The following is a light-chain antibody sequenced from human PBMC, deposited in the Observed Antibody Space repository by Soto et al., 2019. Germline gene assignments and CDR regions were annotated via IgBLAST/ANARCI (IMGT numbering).Light chain of an antibody. CDR2: EDN. J-gene: IGLJ2*01. V-gene: IGLV6-57*04. CDR3: QFYDSSTVV. CDR1: SGSIASNY. Sequence: NFMLTQPHSVSESPGKTVTISCTRSSGSIASNYVQWYQQRPGSAHTTVIYEDNPRPSGVPDRFSGSTDVSSNSASLTIAGLQPEDEADYYCQFYDSSTVVFGGGTKLTVL.